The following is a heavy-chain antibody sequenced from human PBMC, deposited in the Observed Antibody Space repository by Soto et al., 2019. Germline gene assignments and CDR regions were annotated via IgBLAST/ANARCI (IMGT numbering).Heavy chain of an antibody. CDR1: GFTVSSYY. CDR3: AKEGGLSGSYYISSSYYFDY. Sequence: GVLRLSCAASGFTVSSYYMSWVRQAPGKGLEWVSVIYSAGSADFADSVKGRFTISRDNSKNTLYLQMNSLRAEDTSVYYCAKEGGLSGSYYISSSYYFDYWGQGTLVTVSS. V-gene: IGHV3-66*01. J-gene: IGHJ4*02. D-gene: IGHD1-26*01. CDR2: IYSAGSA.